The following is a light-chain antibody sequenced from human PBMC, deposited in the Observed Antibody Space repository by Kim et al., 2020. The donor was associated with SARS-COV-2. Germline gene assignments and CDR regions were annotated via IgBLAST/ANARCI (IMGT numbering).Light chain of an antibody. Sequence: DIQMTQSPSTLSASVGDRVTITCRASQSISSWLAWYQQKPGKTPNLLIYKASSLETRVPSRFSGSGSGTEITLTISSLQPDDFATYYCQQYNSYPWTFGQGTKVDIK. CDR2: KAS. CDR3: QQYNSYPWT. V-gene: IGKV1-5*03. J-gene: IGKJ1*01. CDR1: QSISSW.